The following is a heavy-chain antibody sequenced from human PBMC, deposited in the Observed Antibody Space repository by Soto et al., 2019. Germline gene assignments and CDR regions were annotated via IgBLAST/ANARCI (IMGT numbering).Heavy chain of an antibody. CDR1: GGTFSSYA. V-gene: IGHV1-69*01. D-gene: IGHD2-21*02. J-gene: IGHJ4*02. CDR2: IIPIFGTA. CDR3: ARGGDVVVTAISYFDY. Sequence: QVQLVQSGAEVKKPGSSVKVSCKASGGTFSSYAISWVRQAPGQGLEWMGGIIPIFGTANYAQKFQGRVTITADESTSTAYMELSSLRSEDTAVYYRARGGDVVVTAISYFDYWGQGTLVTVSS.